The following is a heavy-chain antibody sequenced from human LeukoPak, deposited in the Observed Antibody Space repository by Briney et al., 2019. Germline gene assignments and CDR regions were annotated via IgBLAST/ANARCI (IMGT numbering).Heavy chain of an antibody. CDR2: IYSSGTT. V-gene: IGHV4-4*07. J-gene: IGHJ4*02. Sequence: SETLSLTCTVPGGSISSYYWSWIRQPAGKGLGWLGRIYSSGTTAYNPSLKSRVIMSVDTSKSQFSLKLSSVTAADTAVYYCVRVGETWFNGGYFDYWGRGTLVTVSS. D-gene: IGHD3-10*01. CDR1: GGSISSYY. CDR3: VRVGETWFNGGYFDY.